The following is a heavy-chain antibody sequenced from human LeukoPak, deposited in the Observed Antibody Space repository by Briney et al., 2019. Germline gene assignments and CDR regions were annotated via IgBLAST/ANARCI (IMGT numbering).Heavy chain of an antibody. D-gene: IGHD3-22*01. V-gene: IGHV3-23*01. CDR3: AKDSSYDSSGYYFRDYFDY. CDR2: ISGSGGST. CDR1: GFTFSSYA. Sequence: GGSLRLSCAASGFTFSSYAMSWVRQAPGKGLEWVSAISGSGGSTYYADSVKGRFTISRDNSKNTLYLQMNSLRAEDTAVYYCAKDSSYDSSGYYFRDYFDYWGQGTLVTVSS. J-gene: IGHJ4*02.